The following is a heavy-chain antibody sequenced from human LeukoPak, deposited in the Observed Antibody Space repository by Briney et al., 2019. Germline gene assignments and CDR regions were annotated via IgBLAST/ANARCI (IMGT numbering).Heavy chain of an antibody. Sequence: YMSWIRQHPGKGLEWIGYIYYSGSTYYNPSLKSRLTISVDTSKNQFSLKLSSVTAADTAVYYCARAYGDYPLNNWFDPWGQGTLVTVSS. CDR1: Y. D-gene: IGHD4-17*01. CDR2: IYYSGST. V-gene: IGHV4-31*02. J-gene: IGHJ5*02. CDR3: ARAYGDYPLNNWFDP.